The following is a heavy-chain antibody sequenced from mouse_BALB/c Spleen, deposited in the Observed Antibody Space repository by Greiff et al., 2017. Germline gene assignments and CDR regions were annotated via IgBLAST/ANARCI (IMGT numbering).Heavy chain of an antibody. V-gene: IGHV1S29*02. CDR3: ARDYGSRAWFAY. CDR2: IYPYNGGT. Sequence: VQLQQSGPELVKPGASVKISCKASGYTFTDYNMHWVKQSHGKSLEWIGYIYPYNGGTGYNQKFKSKATLTVDTSSSTAYMELRSLTSEDSAVYYCARDYGSRAWFAYWGQGTLVTVAA. CDR1: GYTFTDYN. J-gene: IGHJ3*01. D-gene: IGHD1-1*01.